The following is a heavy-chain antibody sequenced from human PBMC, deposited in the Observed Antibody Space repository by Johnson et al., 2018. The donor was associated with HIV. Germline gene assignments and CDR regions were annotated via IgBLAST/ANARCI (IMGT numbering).Heavy chain of an antibody. CDR2: ISGRGGST. D-gene: IGHD3-22*01. Sequence: QVQLVESGGGVVQPGGSLRLSCAASGFSFSSYGMHWVRQAPGKGLEWVSAISGRGGSTYYADSVKGRFTISRDNSKNTLYLQMNSLRAEDTAVYYCARHSDPWFVSGDYNGAFDIWGQGTMVTVSS. CDR3: ARHSDPWFVSGDYNGAFDI. J-gene: IGHJ3*02. V-gene: IGHV3-NL1*01. CDR1: GFSFSSYG.